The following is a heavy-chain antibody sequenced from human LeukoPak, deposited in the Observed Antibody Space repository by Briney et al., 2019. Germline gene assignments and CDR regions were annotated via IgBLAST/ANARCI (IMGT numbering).Heavy chain of an antibody. J-gene: IGHJ6*03. CDR2: IYHSGTT. D-gene: IGHD3-10*01. CDR3: ARVTYYYGSGSYYNAYYYYYYYMDV. V-gene: IGHV4-4*07. CDR1: GGSISSYY. Sequence: SETLSLTGTVSGGSISSYYWSWIRQPAGKGLEWIGSIYHSGTTYYNPSLKSRVTISVDTSKNQFSLKLSSVTAADTAVYYCARVTYYYGSGSYYNAYYYYYYYMDVWGKGTTVTVSS.